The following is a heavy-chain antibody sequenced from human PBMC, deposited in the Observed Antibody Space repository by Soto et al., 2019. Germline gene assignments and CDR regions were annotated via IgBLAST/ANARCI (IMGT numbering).Heavy chain of an antibody. CDR1: GFTFSTYT. D-gene: IGHD4-17*01. Sequence: GGSLRLSCAASGFTFSTYTLHWVRQAPGKGLEWVAVISFDESSKFYADSVKGRFTISRDNSKNTLYLQMNNLRAEDTAVYYCARDFATTAPFDYCGQVTLGNV. CDR3: ARDFATTAPFDY. CDR2: ISFDESSK. J-gene: IGHJ4*02. V-gene: IGHV3-30-3*01.